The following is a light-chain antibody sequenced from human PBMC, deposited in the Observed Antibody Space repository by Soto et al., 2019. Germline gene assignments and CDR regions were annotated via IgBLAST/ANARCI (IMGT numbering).Light chain of an antibody. CDR1: SSDVGGYGY. V-gene: IGLV2-14*01. CDR3: NSYTVSSTWV. CDR2: EVV. Sequence: QSALTQHASVSGSPGQSITISCTGTSSDVGGYGYVSWYQQHPGKAPKLMIYEVVNRPSGVSNRFSGSKSGNTASLTISGLQAEDEAVYYCNSYTVSSTWVFGGGTKVTVL. J-gene: IGLJ3*02.